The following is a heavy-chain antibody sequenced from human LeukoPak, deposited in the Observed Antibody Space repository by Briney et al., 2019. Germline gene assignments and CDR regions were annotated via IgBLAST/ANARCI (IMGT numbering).Heavy chain of an antibody. CDR3: AREGITMVRGAYPPRFDY. Sequence: GASVKVSCKASGGTFSSYAISWVRQAPGQGLEWMGRIIPIFGTANYAQKFQGRVTITTDESTSTAYMELSRLRSDDTAVYYCAREGITMVRGAYPPRFDYWGQGTLVTVSS. V-gene: IGHV1-69*05. CDR2: IIPIFGTA. CDR1: GGTFSSYA. J-gene: IGHJ4*02. D-gene: IGHD3-10*01.